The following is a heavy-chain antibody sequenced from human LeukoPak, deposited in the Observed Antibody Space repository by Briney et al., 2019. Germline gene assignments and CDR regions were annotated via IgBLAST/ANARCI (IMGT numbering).Heavy chain of an antibody. CDR3: ARGSTYYDSSVDY. Sequence: SETLSLTCTVSGGSISSYYWSWIRQPPGKGLEWIGYIYYSGSTNYNPSLKSRVTISVDTSKNQFSLKLSSVTAADTAVFYCARGSTYYDSSVDYWGQGTLVTVSS. CDR2: IYYSGST. CDR1: GGSISSYY. J-gene: IGHJ4*02. D-gene: IGHD3-22*01. V-gene: IGHV4-59*12.